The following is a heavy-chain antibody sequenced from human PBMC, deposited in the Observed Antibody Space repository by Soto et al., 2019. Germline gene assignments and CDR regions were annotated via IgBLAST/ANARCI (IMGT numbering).Heavy chain of an antibody. J-gene: IGHJ5*02. CDR2: IYYSGST. V-gene: IGHV4-39*01. CDR1: GGSISSSSYY. CDR3: ARLVLEEGYGDFRDFNWFDP. Sequence: PSETLSLTCTVSGGSISSSSYYWGWIRQPPGKGLEWIGSIYYSGSTYYNPSLKSRVTISVDTSKNQFSLKLSSVTAADTAVYYCARLVLEEGYGDFRDFNWFDPWGQGTLVTVSS. D-gene: IGHD4-17*01.